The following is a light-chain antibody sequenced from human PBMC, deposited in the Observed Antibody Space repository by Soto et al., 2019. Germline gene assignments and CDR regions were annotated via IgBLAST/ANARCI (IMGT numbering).Light chain of an antibody. V-gene: IGKV3-11*01. CDR1: QSVSRS. Sequence: EIVLTQSPVTLSLSPGERATLSCRASQSVSRSLAWYQQKPGQAPRLLVYDASNRATGIPARFSGSGSGTDFTLTISSLEPEDFAVYYCQQRGSWPPTFGQGTKVEIK. CDR3: QQRGSWPPT. J-gene: IGKJ2*01. CDR2: DAS.